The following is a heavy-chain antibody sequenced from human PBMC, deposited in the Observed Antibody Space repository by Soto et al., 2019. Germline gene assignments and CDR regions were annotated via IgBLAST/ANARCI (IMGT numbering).Heavy chain of an antibody. D-gene: IGHD5-12*01. CDR1: GYTFTGYY. Sequence: SVKVSCKASGYTFTGYYMHWVRQAPGQALEGMGWMNRNSGGTNYAQKSHGRVTMTRDKSISTAYMELSRLRSDATAVYYCARVRRMATFRNNGFDPWGQGTLVTVSS. CDR2: MNRNSGGT. J-gene: IGHJ5*02. CDR3: ARVRRMATFRNNGFDP. V-gene: IGHV1-2*02.